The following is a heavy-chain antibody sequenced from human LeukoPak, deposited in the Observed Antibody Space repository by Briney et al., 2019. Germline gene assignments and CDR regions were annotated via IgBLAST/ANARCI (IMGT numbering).Heavy chain of an antibody. V-gene: IGHV3-23*01. CDR3: AKEALWRTTVTARGLNPGGFDY. CDR2: ISGSGGST. J-gene: IGHJ4*02. CDR1: GFTFSSYA. D-gene: IGHD4-17*01. Sequence: PGGSLRLSCAASGFTFSSYAMSWVRQAPGKGLEWVSAISGSGGSTYYADSVKGRFTISRDNSKNTLYLQMNSLRAEDTAVYYCAKEALWRTTVTARGLNPGGFDYWGQGTLVTVSS.